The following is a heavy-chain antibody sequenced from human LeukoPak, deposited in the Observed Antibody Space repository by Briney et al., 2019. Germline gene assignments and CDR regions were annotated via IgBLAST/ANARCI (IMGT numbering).Heavy chain of an antibody. Sequence: GGSLRLSCAASGFTFSGAGRHWVRQASGKGLEWVGRIRNKANSYATAYAASVKGRFTISRDNSKNTAYLQMNSLKTDDTAVYYCARPFLAAAGTGYWGQGTLVTVSS. CDR1: GFTFSGAG. J-gene: IGHJ4*02. CDR2: IRNKANSYAT. V-gene: IGHV3-73*01. CDR3: ARPFLAAAGTGY. D-gene: IGHD6-13*01.